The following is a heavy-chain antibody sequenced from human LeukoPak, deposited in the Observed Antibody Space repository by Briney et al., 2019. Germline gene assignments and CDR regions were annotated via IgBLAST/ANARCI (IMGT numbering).Heavy chain of an antibody. CDR2: IYYSGST. CDR1: GGSLSSSSYY. CDR3: ARALWGYNYGIDY. V-gene: IGHV4-39*07. Sequence: PSETLSLTCTVSGGSLSSSSYYWGWIRQPPGKGLEWIGSIYYSGSTYYNPSLKSRVTISVDTSKNQFSLKLSSVTAADTAVYYCARALWGYNYGIDYWGQGTLVTVSS. J-gene: IGHJ4*02. D-gene: IGHD5-18*01.